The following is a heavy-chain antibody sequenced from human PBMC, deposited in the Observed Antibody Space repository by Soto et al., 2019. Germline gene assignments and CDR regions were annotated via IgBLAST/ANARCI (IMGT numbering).Heavy chain of an antibody. V-gene: IGHV4-31*03. CDR2: IYYSGST. J-gene: IGHJ6*02. CDR1: GGSISSGGYY. Sequence: QVQLQESGPGLVKPSQTLSLTCTVSGGSISSGGYYWSWIRQHPGKGLEWIGYIYYSGSTYYNPSLNRRVTISVATSKNPFSLQLSSVTAADTAVYYCARGGRRSPAMDVWGQGTTLTVSS. CDR3: ARGGRRSPAMDV.